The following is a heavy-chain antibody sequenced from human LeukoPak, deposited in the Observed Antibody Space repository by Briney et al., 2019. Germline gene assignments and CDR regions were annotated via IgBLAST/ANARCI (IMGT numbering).Heavy chain of an antibody. CDR3: ARDSVVVGIGYYFDY. V-gene: IGHV4-4*07. CDR1: GGSISSYY. Sequence: SETLSLTCTVSGGSISSYYWSWIRQPAGKGLERIGRIYTSGSTNYNPSLKSRVTMSVDTSKNQFSLKLSSVTAADTAVYYCARDSVVVGIGYYFDYWGQGTLATVSS. CDR2: IYTSGST. D-gene: IGHD2-15*01. J-gene: IGHJ4*02.